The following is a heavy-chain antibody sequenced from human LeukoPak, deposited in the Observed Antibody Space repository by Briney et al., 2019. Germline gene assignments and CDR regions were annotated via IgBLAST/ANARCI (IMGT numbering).Heavy chain of an antibody. CDR3: ARDGYYDSSGFLFPDFDY. D-gene: IGHD3-22*01. Sequence: ASVKVSCKASGYTFTGYYMHWVRQAPGQGLEWMGWINPNSGGTNYAQKSQGRVTMTRDTSISTAYMELSRLRSDDTAVYYCARDGYYDSSGFLFPDFDYWGQGTLVTVSS. CDR2: INPNSGGT. CDR1: GYTFTGYY. V-gene: IGHV1-2*02. J-gene: IGHJ4*02.